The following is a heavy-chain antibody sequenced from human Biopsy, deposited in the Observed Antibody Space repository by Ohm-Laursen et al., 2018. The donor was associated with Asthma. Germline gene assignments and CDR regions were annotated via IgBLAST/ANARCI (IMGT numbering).Heavy chain of an antibody. CDR1: GGMFGNYA. Sequence: GASVKVSCNSSGGMFGNYAISWVRQAPGLGLEWMGWINAGNGNTKYSQKFQGRVTITRDTSASTAYMELSSLRSEDSAVYYCAREVSTVDYGYYYFAMDVWGQGTTVTVSS. J-gene: IGHJ6*02. CDR2: INAGNGNT. CDR3: AREVSTVDYGYYYFAMDV. D-gene: IGHD4-17*01. V-gene: IGHV1-3*01.